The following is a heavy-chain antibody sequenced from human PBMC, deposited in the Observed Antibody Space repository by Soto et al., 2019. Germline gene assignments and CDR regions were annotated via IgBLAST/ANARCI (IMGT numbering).Heavy chain of an antibody. CDR2: ITGSGYGT. CDR1: GFTFSIYA. J-gene: IGHJ4*02. CDR3: ARDRIGSGWSLDY. D-gene: IGHD6-19*01. Sequence: VQLLESGGGLVQPGGSLRLSCAASGFTFSIYAMSWVRQAPGKGLEWVSAITGSGYGTYYADSVKGRFTISRDNSKNMLYLQMNSLRAEDTAVYYCARDRIGSGWSLDYWGQGTLVTVSS. V-gene: IGHV3-23*01.